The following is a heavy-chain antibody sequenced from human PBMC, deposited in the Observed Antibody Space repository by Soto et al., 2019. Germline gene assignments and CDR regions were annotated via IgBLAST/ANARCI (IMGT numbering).Heavy chain of an antibody. D-gene: IGHD2-15*01. CDR1: GFTFGNYA. Sequence: GGCVRLACAASGFTFGNYAMHWVRLAPGKGLEWVAIISFDGSNRFYTDSVKGRFTISRDNSKKTLYLEMSSLRAEDTAVYFCAKDLSYCSGGSCYHHDGSDNWGQRTLVPVSS. J-gene: IGHJ1*01. V-gene: IGHV3-30*18. CDR2: ISFDGSNR. CDR3: AKDLSYCSGGSCYHHDGSDN.